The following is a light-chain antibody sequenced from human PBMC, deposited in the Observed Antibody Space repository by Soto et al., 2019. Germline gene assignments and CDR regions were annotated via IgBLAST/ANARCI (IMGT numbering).Light chain of an antibody. CDR2: DVS. Sequence: QSALTQPASVSGSPGQSITISCTGTSSDVGAYNYVSWYQQHPVKAPKLMIYDVSSRPSGISNRFSGSKSGNTASLTISGVKAEDEADYYCSSYASSSTVIFGGGTKVTVL. V-gene: IGLV2-14*01. J-gene: IGLJ2*01. CDR3: SSYASSSTVI. CDR1: SSDVGAYNY.